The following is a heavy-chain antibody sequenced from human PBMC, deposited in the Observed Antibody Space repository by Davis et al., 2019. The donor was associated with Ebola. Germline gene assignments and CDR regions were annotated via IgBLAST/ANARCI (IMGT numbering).Heavy chain of an antibody. Sequence: ASVKVSCKASGGTFSSYAISWVRQATGQGLEWMGWMNPNSGNTGYAQKFQGRVTMTRNTSISTAYMELSSLRSEDTAVYYCARGLGITMEDYWGQGTLVTVSS. J-gene: IGHJ4*02. CDR1: GGTFSSYA. D-gene: IGHD3-10*01. CDR2: MNPNSGNT. CDR3: ARGLGITMEDY. V-gene: IGHV1-8*02.